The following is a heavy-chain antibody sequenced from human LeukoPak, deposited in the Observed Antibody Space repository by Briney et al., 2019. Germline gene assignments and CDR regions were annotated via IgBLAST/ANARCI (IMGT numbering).Heavy chain of an antibody. V-gene: IGHV3-23*01. CDR3: ASVMITFGGVIVPRDAFDI. D-gene: IGHD3-16*02. J-gene: IGHJ3*02. CDR2: ISGSGGST. CDR1: GFTFSSYA. Sequence: GGSLRLSCAASGFTFSSYAMSWVRQAPGKGLEWVSAISGSGGSTYYADSVKGRFTISRDNSKNTLYLQMNSLRAEDTAVYYCASVMITFGGVIVPRDAFDIWGQGTMVTVSS.